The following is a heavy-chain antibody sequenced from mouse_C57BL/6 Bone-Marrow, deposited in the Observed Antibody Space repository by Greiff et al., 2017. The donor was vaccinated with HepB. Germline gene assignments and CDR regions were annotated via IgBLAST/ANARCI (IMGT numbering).Heavy chain of an antibody. D-gene: IGHD2-5*01. V-gene: IGHV5-17*01. Sequence: VQLKESGGGLVKPGGSLKLSCAASGFTFSDYGMHWVRQAPEKGLEWVAYISSGSSTIYYADTVKGRFTISRDNAKNTLFLQMTSLRSEDTAMYYCASGYSNYFFYAMDYWGQGTSVTVSS. CDR2: ISSGSSTI. CDR3: ASGYSNYFFYAMDY. J-gene: IGHJ4*01. CDR1: GFTFSDYG.